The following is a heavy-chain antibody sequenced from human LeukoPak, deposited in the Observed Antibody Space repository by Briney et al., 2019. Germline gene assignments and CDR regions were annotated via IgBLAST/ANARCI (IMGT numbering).Heavy chain of an antibody. Sequence: ASVKVSCKASGYTFTSYGISWVRQALGQGLERMGWISAYNGNTNYAQKLQGRVTMTTDTSTSTAYMELRSLRSDDTAVYYCARDLPTYYYDSSGYYPGNYFDYWGQGTLVTVSS. CDR3: ARDLPTYYYDSSGYYPGNYFDY. CDR1: GYTFTSYG. J-gene: IGHJ4*02. V-gene: IGHV1-18*01. D-gene: IGHD3-22*01. CDR2: ISAYNGNT.